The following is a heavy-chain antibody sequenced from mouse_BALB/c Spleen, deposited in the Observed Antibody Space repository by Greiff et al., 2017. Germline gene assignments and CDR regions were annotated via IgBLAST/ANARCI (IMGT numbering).Heavy chain of an antibody. CDR2: ISSGSSTI. D-gene: IGHD3-1*01. Sequence: EVKLMESGGGLVQPGGSRKLSCAASGFTFSSFGMHWVRQAPEKGLEWVAYISSGSSTIYYADTVKGRFTISRDNPKNTLFLQMTSLRSEDTAMYYCARSSTARATPSYYFDYWGQGTTLTVSS. V-gene: IGHV5-17*02. CDR1: GFTFSSFG. J-gene: IGHJ2*01. CDR3: ARSSTARATPSYYFDY.